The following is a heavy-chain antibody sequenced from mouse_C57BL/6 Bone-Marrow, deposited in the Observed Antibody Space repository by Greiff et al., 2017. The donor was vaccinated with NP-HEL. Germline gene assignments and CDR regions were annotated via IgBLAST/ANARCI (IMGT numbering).Heavy chain of an antibody. Sequence: EVQLQQSGPELVKPGDSVKISCKASGYSFTGYFMNWVMQSHGKSLEWIGRINPYNGDTFYNQKFKGKATLTVDKSSSTAHMELRSLTSEDSAVYYCARMNAYYSNYGRAKDYWGKGTSVTVYS. D-gene: IGHD2-5*01. V-gene: IGHV1-20*01. CDR2: INPYNGDT. CDR1: GYSFTGYF. CDR3: ARMNAYYSNYGRAKDY. J-gene: IGHJ4*01.